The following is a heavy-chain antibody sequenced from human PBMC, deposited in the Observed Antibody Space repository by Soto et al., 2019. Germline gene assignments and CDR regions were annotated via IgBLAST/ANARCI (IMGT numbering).Heavy chain of an antibody. CDR1: GGTFSSYA. D-gene: IGHD4-17*01. Sequence: QVQLVQSGAEVKKPGSSVKVSCKASGGTFSSYAISWVRQAPGQGLEWMGGIIPIFGTANYAQKVQGRVTITADKSTSTATMELSSLRSEDTAVYYCAGDRGWRGDYVGYFDYWDQRTLVAVSA. CDR3: AGDRGWRGDYVGYFDY. J-gene: IGHJ4*02. V-gene: IGHV1-69*06. CDR2: IIPIFGTA.